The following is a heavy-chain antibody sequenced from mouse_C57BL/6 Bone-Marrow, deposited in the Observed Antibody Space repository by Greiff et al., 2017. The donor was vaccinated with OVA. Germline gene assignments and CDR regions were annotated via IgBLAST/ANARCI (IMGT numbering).Heavy chain of an antibody. CDR3: SIASYYDYDVDAMDY. V-gene: IGHV1-61*01. CDR2: IYPSDSET. D-gene: IGHD2-4*01. CDR1: GYTCTSDG. J-gene: IGHJ4*01. Sequence: QVHVKQPGAERVRPGSSVKLSCKASGYTCTSDGRDGVKQRPGQGLEWIGNIYPSDSETHYNQKFKDKATLTVDKSSSTAYMQLSSLTSEDSAVYYCSIASYYDYDVDAMDYWGQGTSVTVSS.